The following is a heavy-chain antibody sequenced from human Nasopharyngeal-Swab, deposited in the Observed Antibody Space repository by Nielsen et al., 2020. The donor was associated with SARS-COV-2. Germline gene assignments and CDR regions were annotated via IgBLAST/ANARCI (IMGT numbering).Heavy chain of an antibody. CDR2: ISAYNGNT. CDR3: ARVVVVAATNLIPYYYYGMDV. Sequence: ASLKVSCKASGYTFTSYGISWVRQAPGQGLEWMGWISAYNGNTNYAQKLQGRVTMTTDTSTSTAYMELRSLRSDDTAVYYCARVVVVAATNLIPYYYYGMDVWGQGTTVTVSS. J-gene: IGHJ6*02. V-gene: IGHV1-18*01. D-gene: IGHD2-15*01. CDR1: GYTFTSYG.